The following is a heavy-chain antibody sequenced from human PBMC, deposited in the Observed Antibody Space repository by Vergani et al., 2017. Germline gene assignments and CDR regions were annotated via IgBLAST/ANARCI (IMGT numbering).Heavy chain of an antibody. J-gene: IGHJ6*02. CDR2: IKQDGSEK. Sequence: EVKLVESGGGLVQPGGSLRLSCAASGFTFSRYWMSWVRQAPGKGLEWVANIKQDGSEKYYVDSVKGRFTISRDNAKNSLYLQMNSLRAETTAVYYCVXGQFGSYYYYGMNVWGQGTTVTVSS. V-gene: IGHV3-7*01. CDR1: GFTFSRYW. CDR3: VXGQFGSYYYYGMNV. D-gene: IGHD3-16*01.